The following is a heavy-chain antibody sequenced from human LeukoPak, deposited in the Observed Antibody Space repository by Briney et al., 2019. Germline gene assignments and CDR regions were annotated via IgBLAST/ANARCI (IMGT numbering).Heavy chain of an antibody. CDR2: INPSGGST. V-gene: IGHV1-46*01. CDR3: ARDQRLYGDYGYFDY. J-gene: IGHJ4*02. CDR1: GYTFTSYY. Sequence: ASVKVSCKASGYTFTSYYMHWVRQAPGQGLEWMGIINPSGGSTSYAQKFQGRVTMTRDTATSTVYMELSSLRSEDTAVYYCARDQRLYGDYGYFDYWGQGTLVTVSS. D-gene: IGHD4-17*01.